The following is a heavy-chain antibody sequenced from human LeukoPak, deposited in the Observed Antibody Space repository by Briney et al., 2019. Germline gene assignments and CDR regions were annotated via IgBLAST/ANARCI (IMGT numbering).Heavy chain of an antibody. CDR2: ISTDGSST. J-gene: IGHJ4*02. CDR3: VAGTGYSDFDY. Sequence: GGSLRLSCAASGFTFSSYWMHWVRQGPGKGLVWVSRISTDGSSTDYADSVKGRFTISRENAKNTLNLQMNSLKTEDTAVYYCVAGTGYSDFDYWGQGTLVTVSS. CDR1: GFTFSSYW. D-gene: IGHD3-9*01. V-gene: IGHV3-74*01.